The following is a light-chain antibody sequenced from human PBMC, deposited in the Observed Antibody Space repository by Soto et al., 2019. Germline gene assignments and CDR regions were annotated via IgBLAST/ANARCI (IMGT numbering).Light chain of an antibody. CDR3: QQYTNYPII. CDR1: QNISSL. Sequence: DIQMTQSPSTLSASVGDRVTIASPANQNISSLLAWYQQKPGKAPKLLIYKASTLESGVPSRFSGSGSGTEFTLTISSLQPDDFATYYCQQYTNYPIIFGQGTRLEI. J-gene: IGKJ5*01. V-gene: IGKV1-5*03. CDR2: KAS.